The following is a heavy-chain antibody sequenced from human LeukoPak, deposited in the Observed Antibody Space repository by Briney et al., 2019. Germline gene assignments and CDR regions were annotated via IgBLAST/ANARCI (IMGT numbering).Heavy chain of an antibody. D-gene: IGHD2-15*01. CDR2: LIPIFGTS. CDR1: GGTFSSYA. Sequence: SVKVSCKASGGTFSSYAISWVRQAPGQELEWMGGLIPIFGTSNYAQKFQGRVTITADESTSTAYMELSSLRSEDTAVYYCARGEVIVVVVAATYYYYYGMDVWGQGTTVTVSS. J-gene: IGHJ6*02. CDR3: ARGEVIVVVVAATYYYYYGMDV. V-gene: IGHV1-69*13.